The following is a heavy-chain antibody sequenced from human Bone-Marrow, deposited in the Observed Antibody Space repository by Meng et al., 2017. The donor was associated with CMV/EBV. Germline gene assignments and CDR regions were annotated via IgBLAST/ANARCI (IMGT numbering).Heavy chain of an antibody. CDR2: IYSGGST. V-gene: IGHV3-66*02. Sequence: GESLKISCAASGFTVSSNYMSWVRQAPGKGLEWVSVIYSGGSTYYADSVKGRFTISRDNSKNTLYLQMNSLRAEDTAVYYCARDDLNDYGDYVEYYYGMDVWGQGTTVTVSS. J-gene: IGHJ6*02. D-gene: IGHD4-17*01. CDR1: GFTVSSNY. CDR3: ARDDLNDYGDYVEYYYGMDV.